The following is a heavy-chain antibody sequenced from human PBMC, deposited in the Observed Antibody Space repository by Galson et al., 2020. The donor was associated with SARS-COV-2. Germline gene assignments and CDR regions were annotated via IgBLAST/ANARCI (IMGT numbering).Heavy chain of an antibody. CDR1: GFTFSSYW. J-gene: IGHJ4*01. CDR2: IKQDGSEK. V-gene: IGHV3-7*01. Sequence: GESLKISCAASGFTFSSYWMSWVRQAPGKGLEWVANIKQDGSEKYYVDSVKGRFTISRDNAKNSLYLQMNSLRAEDTAVYYCAREWGQYSYGYNYFDYWGQGTLVTVSS. D-gene: IGHD5-18*01. CDR3: AREWGQYSYGYNYFDY.